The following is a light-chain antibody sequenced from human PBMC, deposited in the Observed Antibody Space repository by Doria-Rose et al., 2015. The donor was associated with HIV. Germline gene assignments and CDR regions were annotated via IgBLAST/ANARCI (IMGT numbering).Light chain of an antibody. CDR1: QSFSSTY. V-gene: IGKV3-20*01. CDR2: DGS. J-gene: IGKJ1*01. Sequence: EIVMTQSPGTLSLSPGERATLSCRASQSFSSTYLAWYQQKPGQAPSLLIYDGSTRATGIPDRFSASGSGTDFTRTINRLEPEDLALYYCHQYGTSWTFGQGTKVEV. CDR3: HQYGTSWT.